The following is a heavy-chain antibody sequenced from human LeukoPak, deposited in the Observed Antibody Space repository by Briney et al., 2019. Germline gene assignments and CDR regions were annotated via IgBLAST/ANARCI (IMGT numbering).Heavy chain of an antibody. CDR1: GFTFSSYG. D-gene: IGHD4-17*01. CDR2: ISYDGSNK. V-gene: IGHV3-30*03. CDR3: AGETVTIGGTDGFDI. Sequence: PGGSLRLSCAASGFTFSSYGLHWVRQAPGKGLEWVAVISYDGSNKHYADSVKGRFTVSRDNSKNTLYLQMNSLRAEDTAVYYCAGETVTIGGTDGFDIWGQGTMVTVFS. J-gene: IGHJ3*02.